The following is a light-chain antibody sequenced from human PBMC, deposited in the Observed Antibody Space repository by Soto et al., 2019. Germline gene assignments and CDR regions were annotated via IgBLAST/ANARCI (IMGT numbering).Light chain of an antibody. CDR1: QYIHVS. J-gene: IGKJ1*01. Sequence: DIQMNQSPSTLSVSVGDRVTLTCRASQYIHVSLAWYQQKPGKAPKLLIYGASTLESGVPSRFSGSGSGTEFTLTISSLQPDDFATYYCEQYKRYPWTFGQGTKVDI. CDR2: GAS. CDR3: EQYKRYPWT. V-gene: IGKV1-5*01.